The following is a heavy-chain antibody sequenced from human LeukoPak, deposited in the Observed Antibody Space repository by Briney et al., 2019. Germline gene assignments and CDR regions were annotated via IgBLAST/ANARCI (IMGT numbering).Heavy chain of an antibody. CDR3: ARDRRGYCSGGSCFDDAFDI. CDR1: GYSISSGYY. D-gene: IGHD2-15*01. Sequence: SETLPLTCTVSGYSISSGYYWGWIRQPPGKGLEWIGSIYHSGSTYYNPSLKSRVTISVDTSKNQFSLKLSSVTAADTAVYYCARDRRGYCSGGSCFDDAFDIWGQGTMVTVSS. J-gene: IGHJ3*02. CDR2: IYHSGST. V-gene: IGHV4-38-2*02.